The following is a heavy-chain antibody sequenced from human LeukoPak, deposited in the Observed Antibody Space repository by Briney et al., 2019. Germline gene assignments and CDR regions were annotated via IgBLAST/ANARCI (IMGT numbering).Heavy chain of an antibody. CDR3: AKDPTHYRVWDYYETIGLSY. D-gene: IGHD3-22*01. V-gene: IGHV3-30*02. CDR1: GFSFSNHG. Sequence: GGSLRLSCAASGFSFSNHGIHWVRQAPGKGLEWVGFIWFDGSIKYYGDSVKGRFTISRDNSKNTLYLQMNSPRVEDTAVYYCAKDPTHYRVWDYYETIGLSYWGQGTLVTVSS. CDR2: IWFDGSIK. J-gene: IGHJ4*02.